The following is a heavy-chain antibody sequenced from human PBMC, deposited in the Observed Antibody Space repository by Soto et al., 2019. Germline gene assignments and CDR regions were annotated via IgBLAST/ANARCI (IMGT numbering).Heavy chain of an antibody. CDR3: TKDQTLAPRHSLY. V-gene: IGHV3-23*01. CDR2: ISTSIEAT. J-gene: IGHJ4*02. Sequence: RACLRASPAASGCVLSNCAMHWGRQPPGKRLEWVSSISTSIEATYYADSVKGRFTISRDDSKNTLYLQMNSLRAEDSAVYSSTKDQTLAPRHSLYWAQ. CDR1: GCVLSNCA.